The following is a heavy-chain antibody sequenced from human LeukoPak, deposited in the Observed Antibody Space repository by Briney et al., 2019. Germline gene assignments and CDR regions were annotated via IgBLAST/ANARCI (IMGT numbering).Heavy chain of an antibody. J-gene: IGHJ1*01. V-gene: IGHV4-59*01. D-gene: IGHD4-17*01. CDR1: GGSISSYY. Sequence: SETLSLTCTVSGGSISSYYWSWIRQPPGKGLEWIGYIYYSGSTNYNPSLKSRVTISVDTSKNQFSLKLSSVTAADTAVYYCARSFYGDYLKYFQHWGQGTLVTVSS. CDR3: ARSFYGDYLKYFQH. CDR2: IYYSGST.